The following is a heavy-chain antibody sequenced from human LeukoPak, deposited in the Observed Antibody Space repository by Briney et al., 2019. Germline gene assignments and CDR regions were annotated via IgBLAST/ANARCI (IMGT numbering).Heavy chain of an antibody. V-gene: IGHV4-59*01. CDR2: IYYSGTT. Sequence: SETLSPTCTVSGGSICGYYWSWIRQPPGKGLEWIGYIYYSGTTNSNPSLKSRLTISVDTSKNQFSLKVSSVTAADTAVYYCARYLSSGLDYTGQGTLVTVSS. CDR3: ARYLSSGLDY. D-gene: IGHD3/OR15-3a*01. J-gene: IGHJ4*02. CDR1: GGSICGYY.